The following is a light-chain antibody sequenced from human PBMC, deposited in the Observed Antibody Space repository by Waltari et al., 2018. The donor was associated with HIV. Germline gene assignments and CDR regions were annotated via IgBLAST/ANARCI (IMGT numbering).Light chain of an antibody. CDR2: DVS. J-gene: IGLJ2*01. Sequence: QSALTQPRSVSGSPRQSVTISCTGTSSHVGVYNFVSWYHHHPGKAPKLMIYDVSKRPSGVPDRFSGSKSGNTASLTISGLQAEDEADYYCCSYAGSYPVVFGGGTKLTVL. CDR3: CSYAGSYPVV. CDR1: SSHVGVYNF. V-gene: IGLV2-11*01.